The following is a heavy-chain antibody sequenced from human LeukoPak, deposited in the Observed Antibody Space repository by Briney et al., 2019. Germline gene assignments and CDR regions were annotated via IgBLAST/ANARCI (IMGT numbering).Heavy chain of an antibody. CDR2: INPSGGST. J-gene: IGHJ5*02. CDR1: GYTFTSYY. D-gene: IGHD1-14*01. CDR3: ARDTGGSTGSAPHNWFDP. V-gene: IGHV1-46*01. Sequence: GASVKVSCKASGYTFTSYYMHWVRQAPGQGLEWMGIINPSGGSTSYAQKFQGRVTMTRDMSTSTVYMELSSLRSEDTAVYYCARDTGGSTGSAPHNWFDPWGQGTLVTVSS.